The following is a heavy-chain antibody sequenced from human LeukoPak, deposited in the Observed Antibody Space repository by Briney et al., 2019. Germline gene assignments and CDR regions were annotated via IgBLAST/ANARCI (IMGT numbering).Heavy chain of an antibody. D-gene: IGHD6-19*01. J-gene: IGHJ4*02. CDR1: GYTFTGYY. V-gene: IGHV1-2*02. Sequence: GASVKVSCKASGYTFTGYYTHWVRQAPGQGLEWMGWINPNSGGTNYAQKFQGRVTMTRDTSISTAYMELSRLRSDDTAVYYCARGEQWLAYYFDYWGQGTLVTVSS. CDR2: INPNSGGT. CDR3: ARGEQWLAYYFDY.